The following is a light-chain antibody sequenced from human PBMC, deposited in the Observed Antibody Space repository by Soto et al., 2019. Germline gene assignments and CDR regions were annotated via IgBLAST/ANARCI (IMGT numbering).Light chain of an antibody. CDR1: NSNIGTNT. Sequence: QSVLTQPPSTSGTPGQMVTISCSGDNSNIGTNTVNWYRQVPGTAPQLLIYNNNQRPSGISGRFSGSKSGTSASLAISGLQSEDEADYYCAAWDDNLRGRLFGGGTKVTVL. CDR3: AAWDDNLRGRL. CDR2: NNN. V-gene: IGLV1-44*01. J-gene: IGLJ2*01.